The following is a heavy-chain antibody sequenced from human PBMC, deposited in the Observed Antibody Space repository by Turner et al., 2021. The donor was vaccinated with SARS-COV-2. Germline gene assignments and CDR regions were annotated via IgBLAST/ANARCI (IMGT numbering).Heavy chain of an antibody. Sequence: QVQLVESGGGVVQPGRSLRLSCAASGFTFSSYAMHWVRQDPGKGLEWVAVISYDGSNKFYADSVKGRFTISRDNSKNTLYLQMNSLRAEDTAVDYCARGGGYGAAFDYWGQGTLVTVSS. CDR1: GFTFSSYA. D-gene: IGHD5-12*01. CDR3: ARGGGYGAAFDY. V-gene: IGHV3-30-3*01. CDR2: ISYDGSNK. J-gene: IGHJ4*02.